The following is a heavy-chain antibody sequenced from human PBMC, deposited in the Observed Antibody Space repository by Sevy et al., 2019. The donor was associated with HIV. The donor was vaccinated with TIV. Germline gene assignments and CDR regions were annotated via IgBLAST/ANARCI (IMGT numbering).Heavy chain of an antibody. J-gene: IGHJ5*02. Sequence: ASVKVSCKASGYTFTGYYIHWVRQAPGQGLEWMGWINPNSGGTNSAQKFQGRVTMTRDTSISTAYMELSRLRSDDTAVYYCARDPTGAAAAMSWFDPLGPGNPGHRLL. CDR1: GYTFTGYY. CDR3: ARDPTGAAAAMSWFDP. V-gene: IGHV1-2*02. CDR2: INPNSGGT. D-gene: IGHD2-2*01.